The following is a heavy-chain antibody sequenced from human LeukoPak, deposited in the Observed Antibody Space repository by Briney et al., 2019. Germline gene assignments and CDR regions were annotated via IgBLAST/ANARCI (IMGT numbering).Heavy chain of an antibody. D-gene: IGHD3-16*02. J-gene: IGHJ4*02. CDR1: GFTVSSNY. Sequence: GGSLRLSCAASGFTVSSNYMSWVRQAPGKGLEWASVIYSGGSTYYADSVKGRFTISRDNSKNTLYLQMNSLRAEDTAVYYCARVMITFGGVIVGFDYWGQGTLVTVSS. CDR3: ARVMITFGGVIVGFDY. CDR2: IYSGGST. V-gene: IGHV3-53*01.